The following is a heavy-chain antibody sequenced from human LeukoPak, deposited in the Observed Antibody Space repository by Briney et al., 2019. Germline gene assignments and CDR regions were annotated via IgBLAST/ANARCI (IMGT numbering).Heavy chain of an antibody. Sequence: SETLSLTCTVSGGSISSGSYYWSWIRQPAGKGLEWIGRIYTSGSTNYNPSLKSRVTISVDTSKNQFSLKLSSVTAADTAVYYCARSSGYGPGHYYGMDVWGQGTTVTVSS. CDR3: ARSSGYGPGHYYGMDV. D-gene: IGHD5-12*01. CDR1: GGSISSGSYY. J-gene: IGHJ6*02. CDR2: IYTSGST. V-gene: IGHV4-61*02.